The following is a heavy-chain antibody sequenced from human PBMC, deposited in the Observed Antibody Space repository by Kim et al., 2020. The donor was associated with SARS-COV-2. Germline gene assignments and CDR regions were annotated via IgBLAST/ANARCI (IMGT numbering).Heavy chain of an antibody. CDR1: GFTFSSYA. D-gene: IGHD7-27*01. Sequence: GGSLRLSCSASGFTFSSYAMHWVRQAPGKGLEYVSAISSNGGSTYYADSVKGRFTISRDNSKNTLYLQMSSLRAEDTAVYYCVKGFVLGITYFDYWGQGTLVTVSS. CDR2: ISSNGGST. V-gene: IGHV3-64D*06. CDR3: VKGFVLGITYFDY. J-gene: IGHJ4*02.